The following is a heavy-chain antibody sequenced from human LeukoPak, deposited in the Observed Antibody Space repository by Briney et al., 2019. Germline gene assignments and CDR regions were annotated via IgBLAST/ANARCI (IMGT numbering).Heavy chain of an antibody. CDR3: ARAYCSSTSCYDAFDI. V-gene: IGHV4-4*07. CDR2: IYTSGST. J-gene: IGHJ3*02. Sequence: SETLSLTCTVSGGSISNYYWSWIRQPAGKGLEWIGHIYTSGSTNYNPSLKSRVTMSVDTSKNQFSLKLSSVTAADTAVYYCARAYCSSTSCYDAFDIWGQGTMVTVSS. CDR1: GGSISNYY. D-gene: IGHD2-2*01.